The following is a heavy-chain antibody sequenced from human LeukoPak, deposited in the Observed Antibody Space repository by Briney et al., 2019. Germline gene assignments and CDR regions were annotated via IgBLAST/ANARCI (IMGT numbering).Heavy chain of an antibody. Sequence: ASVKVSCKASGYTFTGYYMHWVRQAPGQGLEWMGWINPNSGGTNYAQKFQGRVTMTRDTSISTAYMELSRLRSDDTAVYYCARGGGRGSVVSQDFDYWGQGTLVTVSS. D-gene: IGHD2-21*01. CDR3: ARGGGRGSVVSQDFDY. CDR2: INPNSGGT. J-gene: IGHJ4*02. V-gene: IGHV1-2*02. CDR1: GYTFTGYY.